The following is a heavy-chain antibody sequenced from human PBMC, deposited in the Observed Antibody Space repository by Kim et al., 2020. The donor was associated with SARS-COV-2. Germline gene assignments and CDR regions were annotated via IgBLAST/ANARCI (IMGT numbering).Heavy chain of an antibody. CDR3: AREGGPDPDYYYYGMDV. D-gene: IGHD3-16*01. Sequence: SVKVSCKASGGTFSSYTISWVRQAPGQGLEWMGRIIPILGIANYAQKFQGRVTITADKSTSTAYMELSSLRSEDTAVYYCAREGGPDPDYYYYGMDVWGQGTTVTVSS. V-gene: IGHV1-69*04. J-gene: IGHJ6*02. CDR1: GGTFSSYT. CDR2: IIPILGIA.